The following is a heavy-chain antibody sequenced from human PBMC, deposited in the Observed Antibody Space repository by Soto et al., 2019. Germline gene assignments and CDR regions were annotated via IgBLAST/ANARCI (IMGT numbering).Heavy chain of an antibody. CDR3: ASGVPFDY. J-gene: IGHJ4*02. Sequence: SSETLSLTCAVYGGSFSGYYWSWIRQPPGKGLELIGEINHSGSTNYNPSLKSRVTISVDTSKNQFSLKLTSVTAADTAVYYCASGVPFDYWGQGTLVTVSS. CDR1: GGSFSGYY. V-gene: IGHV4-34*01. CDR2: INHSGST.